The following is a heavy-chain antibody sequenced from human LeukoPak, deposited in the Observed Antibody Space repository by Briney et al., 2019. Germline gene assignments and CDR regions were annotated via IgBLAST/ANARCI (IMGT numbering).Heavy chain of an antibody. D-gene: IGHD3-22*01. CDR2: IVPIFGTT. V-gene: IGHV1-69*06. Sequence: SVKVSCKASGYTFTSYAMHWVRQAPGQRLEWMGGIVPIFGTTNYAQKFQGRVTMTEDTSTDTAYMELSSLRSEDTAVYYCATVDHYYDSSGYPFDYWGQGTLVTVSS. J-gene: IGHJ4*02. CDR3: ATVDHYYDSSGYPFDY. CDR1: GYTFTSYA.